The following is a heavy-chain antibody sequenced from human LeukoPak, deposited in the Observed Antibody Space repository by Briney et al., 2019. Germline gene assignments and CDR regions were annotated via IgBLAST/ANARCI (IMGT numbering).Heavy chain of an antibody. CDR2: ISYTGTT. D-gene: IGHD3-10*01. Sequence: SETLSLTCTVSGGSISSTNYLWGWIRQPPGKGPEWIGSISYTGTTYYNPSLKSRVTISVDTSKNQFSLKLSSVTAADTAVYYCARRAYGSGSPLDYWGQGTLVTVSS. CDR3: ARRAYGSGSPLDY. J-gene: IGHJ4*02. CDR1: GGSISSTNYL. V-gene: IGHV4-39*07.